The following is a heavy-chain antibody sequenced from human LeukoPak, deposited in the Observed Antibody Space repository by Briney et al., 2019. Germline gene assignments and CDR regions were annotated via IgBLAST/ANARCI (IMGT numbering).Heavy chain of an antibody. CDR2: MNPNSGNT. CDR3: ASVGSSGYYYFDY. CDR1: GYRFTSYY. Sequence: ASVKVSCKASGYRFTSYYINWVRQATGHGLEWMGWMNPNSGNTGYAQKFQGRVTMTRNTSISTAYMELSSLRSEDTAVYYCASVGSSGYYYFDYWGQGTLVTVSS. V-gene: IGHV1-8*01. J-gene: IGHJ4*02. D-gene: IGHD3-22*01.